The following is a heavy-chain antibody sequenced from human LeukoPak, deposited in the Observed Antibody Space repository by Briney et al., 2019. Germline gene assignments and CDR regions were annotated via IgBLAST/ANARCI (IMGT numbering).Heavy chain of an antibody. D-gene: IGHD6-19*01. CDR3: ARDVRKRLAPYYYMDV. J-gene: IGHJ6*03. CDR2: IYTSGST. Sequence: SETLSLTCTASGGSISSGSYYWSWIRQPAGKGLEWIGRIYTSGSTNYNPSLKSRVTISIDTSKNQFSLKLSSVTAADTAVYYCARDVRKRLAPYYYMDVWGKGTTVTVSS. V-gene: IGHV4-61*02. CDR1: GGSISSGSYY.